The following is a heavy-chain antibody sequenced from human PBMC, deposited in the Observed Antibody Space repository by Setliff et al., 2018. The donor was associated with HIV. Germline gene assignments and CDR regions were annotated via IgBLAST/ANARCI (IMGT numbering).Heavy chain of an antibody. D-gene: IGHD2-8*01. CDR3: ARDDDTTTGEWVFRIGY. V-gene: IGHV3-30-3*01. J-gene: IGHJ4*02. CDR1: GFTFSNYA. CDR2: ISTDGTEK. Sequence: GGSLRLSCAASGFTFSNYAMHWVRQAPGTGLECMAVISTDGTEKHYADSVKGRLTISRDNSKNTVSLQMNSLRPEDTAVYYCARDDDTTTGEWVFRIGYWGQGTLVTVSS.